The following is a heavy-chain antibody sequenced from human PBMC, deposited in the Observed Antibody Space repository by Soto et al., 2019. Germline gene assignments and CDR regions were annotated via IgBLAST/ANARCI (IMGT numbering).Heavy chain of an antibody. CDR2: IYYTGST. CDR1: GDSISSSSHY. J-gene: IGHJ5*02. V-gene: IGHV4-39*01. Sequence: SETLSLTCTVSGDSISSSSHYWCWIRQPPGAGLEWIGTIYYTGSTYYNPSLEGRVSMSIDTSTNQLSLTLSFVTAADTAVYYCARHSAYFFDSGSYFRNWFDPWGQGTQVTVYS. D-gene: IGHD3-10*01. CDR3: ARHSAYFFDSGSYFRNWFDP.